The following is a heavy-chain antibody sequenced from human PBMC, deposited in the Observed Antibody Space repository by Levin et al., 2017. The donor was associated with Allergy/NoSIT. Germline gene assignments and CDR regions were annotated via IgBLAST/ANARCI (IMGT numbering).Heavy chain of an antibody. V-gene: IGHV3-7*01. CDR2: IKGDGSQK. Sequence: GESLKISCAASGFSFSNFWMTWVRQAPGKGLQWVADIKGDGSQKSCADSVQGRFTISRDNAKNTLSLQMNSLRAEDTAVYYCTKNSGWYKIDYWGQGTLVTVSS. CDR1: GFSFSNFW. CDR3: TKNSGWYKIDY. D-gene: IGHD6-19*01. J-gene: IGHJ4*02.